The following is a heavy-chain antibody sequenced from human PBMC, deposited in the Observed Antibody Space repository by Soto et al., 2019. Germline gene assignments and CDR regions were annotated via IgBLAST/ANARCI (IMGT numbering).Heavy chain of an antibody. Sequence: GGSLRLSCAASGFTFSSYGMHWVRQAPGKGLEWVAVISYDGSNKYYADSVKGRFTISRDNSKNTLYLQMNSLRAEDTAVYYRAKDHRNYDYIWGSYPGYCWGQGTLVTVSS. CDR2: ISYDGSNK. V-gene: IGHV3-30*18. CDR3: AKDHRNYDYIWGSYPGYC. D-gene: IGHD3-16*02. CDR1: GFTFSSYG. J-gene: IGHJ4*02.